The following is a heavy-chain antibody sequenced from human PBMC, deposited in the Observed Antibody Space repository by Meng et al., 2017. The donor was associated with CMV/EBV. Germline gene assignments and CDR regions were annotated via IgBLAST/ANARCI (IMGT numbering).Heavy chain of an antibody. CDR1: GGSFSGSY. CDR2: INHSGST. J-gene: IGHJ4*02. CDR3: ARFDNWKACFDY. V-gene: IGHV4-34*01. Sequence: SQTLSLTCAVYGGSFSGSYWSWIRQPPGKGLEWIGEINHSGSTNYHPSLKSRVTISVDTSKNQFSLKLSSVTAADTAVYYCARFDNWKACFDYWGQGTLVTVSS. D-gene: IGHD1-20*01.